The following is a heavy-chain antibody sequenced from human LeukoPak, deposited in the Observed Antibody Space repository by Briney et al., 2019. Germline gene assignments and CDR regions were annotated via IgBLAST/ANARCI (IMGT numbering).Heavy chain of an antibody. D-gene: IGHD3-10*01. CDR3: ARGRVLLWFGELFGYYFDY. J-gene: IGHJ4*02. CDR1: GYIFTSYN. Sequence: ASVKVSCKTSGYIFTSYNMHWVRQAPGRGLEWMGIINPSGGSTRYAQKFQGRVTMTRDTSTSTFYMELSSLRSEDTAVYYCARGRVLLWFGELFGYYFDYWGQGTLVTVSS. CDR2: INPSGGST. V-gene: IGHV1-46*01.